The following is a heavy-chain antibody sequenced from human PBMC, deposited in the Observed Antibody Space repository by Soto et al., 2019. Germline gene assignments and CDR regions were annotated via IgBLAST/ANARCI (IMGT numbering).Heavy chain of an antibody. CDR2: IYTSGST. CDR3: ARENGYSYGPTYYYYGMDV. J-gene: IGHJ6*02. V-gene: IGHV4-4*07. D-gene: IGHD5-18*01. Sequence: ETLSLTCTVSGGSISSYHWSWILQPAVKGLEWIGRIYTSGSTNYNPSLKSRVTMSVDTSKNQFSLKLSSVTAADTAVYYCARENGYSYGPTYYYYGMDVWGQGTTVTVSS. CDR1: GGSISSYH.